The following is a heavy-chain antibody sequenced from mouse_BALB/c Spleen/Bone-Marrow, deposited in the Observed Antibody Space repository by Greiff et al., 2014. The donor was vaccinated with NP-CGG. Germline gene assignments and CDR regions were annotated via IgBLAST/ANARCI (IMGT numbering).Heavy chain of an antibody. J-gene: IGHJ4*01. Sequence: QVQLQQPGPELVKPGASVRISCKASGYTFTSYYIHWVKQRPGQGLEWIGWIYPGNVNTKYNEKFKGKATLTADKSSSTAYMQRGSLTSEDSAVYFCARDTMDYWGQGTSVTVSS. V-gene: IGHV1S56*01. CDR2: IYPGNVNT. CDR1: GYTFTSYY. CDR3: ARDTMDY.